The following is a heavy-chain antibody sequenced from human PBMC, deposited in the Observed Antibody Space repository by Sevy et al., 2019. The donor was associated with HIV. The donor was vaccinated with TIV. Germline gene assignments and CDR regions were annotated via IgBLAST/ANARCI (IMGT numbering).Heavy chain of an antibody. CDR1: GYTFTSYG. CDR3: ARDYYPSYYDFWSGRVGLFDY. Sequence: ASVKVSCKASGYTFTSYGISWVRQAPGQGLEWMGWISAYNGNTNYAQKLQGRVTMTTDTSTSTAYMELRSLRSDDTAVYYCARDYYPSYYDFWSGRVGLFDYWGQGTLVTVPS. D-gene: IGHD3-3*01. CDR2: ISAYNGNT. V-gene: IGHV1-18*01. J-gene: IGHJ4*02.